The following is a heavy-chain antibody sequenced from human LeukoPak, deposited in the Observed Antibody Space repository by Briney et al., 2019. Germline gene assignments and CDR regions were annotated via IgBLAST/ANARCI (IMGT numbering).Heavy chain of an antibody. CDR3: ARLLSIAAAAINWFDP. Sequence: ASVKVSCKASGYTFTGHYMHWVRQVPGQGLEWMGWISVYNGNTKYVQKFQGRVTMTTDTSTRTAYMELRSLRSDDTAVYYCARLLSIAAAAINWFDPWGQGTLVTVSS. D-gene: IGHD6-13*01. CDR2: ISVYNGNT. J-gene: IGHJ5*02. CDR1: GYTFTGHY. V-gene: IGHV1-18*04.